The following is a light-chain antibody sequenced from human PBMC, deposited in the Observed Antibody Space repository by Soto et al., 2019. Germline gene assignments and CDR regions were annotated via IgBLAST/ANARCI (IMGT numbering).Light chain of an antibody. J-gene: IGKJ1*01. V-gene: IGKV3-11*01. CDR2: DAS. CDR3: QQRSNWPWT. Sequence: EIVLTQSPATLSLSPGERATLSFRASQGISGYLSWYQQKPGQAPRLLIYDASNRATGIPVRVSGSGSGTDYTLTITNLEAEDFAIYYCQQRSNWPWTFGQGTKV. CDR1: QGISGY.